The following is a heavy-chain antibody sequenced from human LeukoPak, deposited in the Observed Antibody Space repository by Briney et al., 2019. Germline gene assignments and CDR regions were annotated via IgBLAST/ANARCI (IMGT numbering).Heavy chain of an antibody. CDR2: INPSGGST. J-gene: IGHJ4*02. V-gene: IGHV1-46*02. CDR3: ARQGTYSSAIGMGY. CDR1: GYTFNNHY. D-gene: IGHD6-19*01. Sequence: ASVKVSCKASGYTFNNHYMYWVRQAPGQGLVWMGVINPSGGSTSYAQKFQGGVTMTRDTSTRTVYMEVNSLRSEDTAVYYCARQGTYSSAIGMGYWGQGTLVTVSS.